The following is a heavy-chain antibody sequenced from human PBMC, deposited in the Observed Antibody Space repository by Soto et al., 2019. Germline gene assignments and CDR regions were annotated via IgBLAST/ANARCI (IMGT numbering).Heavy chain of an antibody. CDR1: GYTFTSHY. V-gene: IGHV1-46*01. J-gene: IGHJ3*02. D-gene: IGHD3-16*01. CDR3: ITLAGPRYLPNAFDI. Sequence: ASVKVSCKASGYTFTSHYMHWVRQAPGQGLEWMGIINPSGGSTSYAQKFQGRVTMTRDTSTSTVYMELSSLRSEDTAVYYCITLAGPRYLPNAFDIWGQGTMVTVSS. CDR2: INPSGGST.